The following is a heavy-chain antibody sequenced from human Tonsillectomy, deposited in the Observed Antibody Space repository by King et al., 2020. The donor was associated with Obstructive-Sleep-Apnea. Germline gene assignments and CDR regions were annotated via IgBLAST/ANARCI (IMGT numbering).Heavy chain of an antibody. Sequence: VQLQESGPGLVKPSQTLSLTCTVSGGSISSGDYYWSWIRQPPGKGLEWIGYIYYSGSTYYNPSLKSRVTISVDTSKNQFSLKLSSVTAADTAVYYCARETRGTAAGRYYFDYWGQGTLVTVSS. CDR3: ARETRGTAAGRYYFDY. D-gene: IGHD6-13*01. J-gene: IGHJ4*02. CDR1: GGSISSGDYY. CDR2: IYYSGST. V-gene: IGHV4-30-4*01.